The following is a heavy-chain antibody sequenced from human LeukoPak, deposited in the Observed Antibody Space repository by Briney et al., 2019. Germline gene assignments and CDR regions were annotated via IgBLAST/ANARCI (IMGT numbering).Heavy chain of an antibody. Sequence: GGSLRLSCAASGFTFSSYGMSWVRQAPGKGLEWVSAISGSGGSTYYADSVKGRFTISRENSKNTLYLQMNSLRAEDTAVYYCAKAHLYYDILTGYYSHYFDYWGQGTLVTVSS. D-gene: IGHD3-9*01. V-gene: IGHV3-23*01. CDR1: GFTFSSYG. J-gene: IGHJ4*02. CDR3: AKAHLYYDILTGYYSHYFDY. CDR2: ISGSGGST.